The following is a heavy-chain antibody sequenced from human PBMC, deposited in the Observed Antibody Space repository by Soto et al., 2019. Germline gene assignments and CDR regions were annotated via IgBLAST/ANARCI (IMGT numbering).Heavy chain of an antibody. J-gene: IGHJ4*02. CDR3: VRGGERNKATRLKRPLDS. CDR2: ISPNNGDT. CDR1: GYTFTDYF. V-gene: IGHV1-2*02. Sequence: GSSVKVSCKASGYTFTDYFMHWVRQAPGQGLEWMGWISPNNGDTSSAQKFQGRVTMTRDTSINTAYMELSRLRSDDMAVYYCVRGGERNKATRLKRPLDSWGQGTLVTVSS. D-gene: IGHD3-16*01.